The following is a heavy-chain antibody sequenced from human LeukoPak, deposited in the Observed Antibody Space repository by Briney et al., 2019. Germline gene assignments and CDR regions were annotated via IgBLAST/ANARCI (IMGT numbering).Heavy chain of an antibody. CDR1: GGSFSGYY. Sequence: PSETLSLTCAVYGGSFSGYYWSWIRQPPGKGLEWIGYIYYSGSTYYHPSLKSRVTISVDTSKHQFSLKLSSVTAADTAVYYCARSYGDPSRYFDYWGQGTLVTVSS. J-gene: IGHJ4*02. D-gene: IGHD4-17*01. CDR3: ARSYGDPSRYFDY. V-gene: IGHV4-30-4*01. CDR2: IYYSGST.